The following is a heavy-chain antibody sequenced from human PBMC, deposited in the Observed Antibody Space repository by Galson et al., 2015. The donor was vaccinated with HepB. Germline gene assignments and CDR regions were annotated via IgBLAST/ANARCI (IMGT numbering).Heavy chain of an antibody. CDR1: GFSLSTRGMC. D-gene: IGHD1-1*01. Sequence: PALVKPTPTLTLTCTFSGFSLSTRGMCVGWIRQPPGKALEWLARIDWDDDKHYSTSLKSRLTISKDTSKNQVILTMTNMDPVDTATFYCARMDTTLAKEAFDIWGQGTMVTVSS. J-gene: IGHJ3*02. CDR2: IDWDDDK. V-gene: IGHV2-70*11. CDR3: ARMDTTLAKEAFDI.